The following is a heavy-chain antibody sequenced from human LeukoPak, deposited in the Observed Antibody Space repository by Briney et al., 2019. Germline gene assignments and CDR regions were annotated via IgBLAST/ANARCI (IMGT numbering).Heavy chain of an antibody. Sequence: GGSLRLSCAASGFTFSSYGMHWVRQAPGKGLEWVAVIWYDGSNKYYADSVKGRFTISRDNSKNTLYLQMNSLRAEDTAVYYCARGGWLRSGGYGDSDYWGQGTLVTVSS. J-gene: IGHJ4*02. D-gene: IGHD4-17*01. CDR3: ARGGWLRSGGYGDSDY. CDR1: GFTFSSYG. CDR2: IWYDGSNK. V-gene: IGHV3-33*01.